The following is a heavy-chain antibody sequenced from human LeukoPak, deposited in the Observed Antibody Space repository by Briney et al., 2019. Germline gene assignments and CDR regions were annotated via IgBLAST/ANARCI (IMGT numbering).Heavy chain of an antibody. D-gene: IGHD3-22*01. V-gene: IGHV3-9*01. CDR3: AKDTNSAFYYFDY. CDR2: ISWNSGSI. J-gene: IGHJ4*02. CDR1: GFTFSTYS. Sequence: GGSLRLSCAASGFTFSTYSMNWVRQAPGKGLEWVSSISWNSGSIGYADSVKGRFTISRDNAKNSLYLQMNSLRAEDTALYYCAKDTNSAFYYFDYWGQGTLVTVSS.